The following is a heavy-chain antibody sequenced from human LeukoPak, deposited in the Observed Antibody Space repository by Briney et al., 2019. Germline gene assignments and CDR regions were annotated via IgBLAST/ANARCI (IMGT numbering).Heavy chain of an antibody. CDR1: GGSISSSSYY. CDR2: IYYSGST. D-gene: IGHD3-10*01. J-gene: IGHJ4*02. V-gene: IGHV4-39*07. CDR3: ARDLTNFFGEFRGVFDY. Sequence: SETLPLTCTVSGGSISSSSYYWGWIRQPPGKGLEWIGSIYYSGSTYYNPSLKSRVTISVDTSKNQFSLKLSSVTAADTAVYYCARDLTNFFGEFRGVFDYWGQGTLVTVSS.